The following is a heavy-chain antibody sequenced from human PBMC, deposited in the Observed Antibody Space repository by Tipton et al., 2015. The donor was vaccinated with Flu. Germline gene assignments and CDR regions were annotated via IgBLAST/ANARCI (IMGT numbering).Heavy chain of an antibody. CDR1: GASISGDGYY. CDR3: ARRDYSNYVSEPKNWFDP. CDR2: IHRSGNT. Sequence: TLSLTCSVSGASISGDGYYWNWLRQHPGKGLEWIGNIHRSGNTYHNPSLKSRVTISVDSSKNQFSLRLSSVTAADTAVYYCARRDYSNYVSEPKNWFDPWGQGTLVTVSS. J-gene: IGHJ5*02. D-gene: IGHD4-11*01. V-gene: IGHV4-39*07.